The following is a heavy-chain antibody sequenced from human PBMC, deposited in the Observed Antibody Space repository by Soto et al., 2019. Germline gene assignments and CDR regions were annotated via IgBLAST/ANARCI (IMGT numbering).Heavy chain of an antibody. CDR2: ISYAGNDN. J-gene: IGHJ3*01. CDR3: ARDRQQWLEPAGVALPF. CDR1: GFTLRSYV. V-gene: IGHV3-30-3*01. Sequence: QVQLVESGGGVVQPGRSLRLSCAASGFTLRSYVMHWVRQAPGKGLEWVARISYAGNDNYYADSVKDRFTISRDNSKKALYLQSTSLSADDTAVDYCARDRQQWLEPAGVALPFWCQVTMVIVSS. D-gene: IGHD6-19*01.